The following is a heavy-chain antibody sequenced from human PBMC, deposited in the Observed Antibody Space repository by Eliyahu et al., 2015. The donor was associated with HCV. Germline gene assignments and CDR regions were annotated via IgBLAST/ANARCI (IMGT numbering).Heavy chain of an antibody. CDR3: ARQDYDSSGSYYDY. J-gene: IGHJ4*02. V-gene: IGHV4-4*07. Sequence: QVQLQESGPGLVKPSETLSLTCTXSGGSINSYYXNWIRQPAGKGLEWIGRIYSSGTTNYNPSLKSRVTMSVDTSKNQFSLTLTSVTATDTAVYYCARQDYDSSGSYYDYWGQGTLVTVSS. CDR2: IYSSGTT. D-gene: IGHD3-22*01. CDR1: GGSINSYY.